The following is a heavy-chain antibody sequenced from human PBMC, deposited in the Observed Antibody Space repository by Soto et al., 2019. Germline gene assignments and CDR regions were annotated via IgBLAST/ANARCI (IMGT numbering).Heavy chain of an antibody. CDR3: ARHPERIAQIGWFDP. CDR1: GFTFSSYS. V-gene: IGHV3-48*01. J-gene: IGHJ5*02. CDR2: ISSSSSTI. D-gene: IGHD6-13*01. Sequence: EVQLVESGGGLVQPGGSLRLSCAASGFTFSSYSMNWVRQAPGKGLEWVSCISSSSSTIYYADSVKGRFTISRDNAKNPLYLQMNSLRAEDTAVYYCARHPERIAQIGWFDPWGQGTLVTVSS.